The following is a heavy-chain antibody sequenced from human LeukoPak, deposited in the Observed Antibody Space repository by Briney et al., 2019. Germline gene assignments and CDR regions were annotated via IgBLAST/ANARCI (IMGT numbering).Heavy chain of an antibody. CDR2: ITPIVGRA. V-gene: IGHV1-69*04. J-gene: IGHJ6*03. D-gene: IGHD2-2*01. Sequence: ASVKVSCKASGGSFRNYAITWVRQAPGQGLEWVGRITPIVGRASYAQQFQGRVTIIADKSTATVYMELSSLRSEDTAVYYCARKGPANYYYYYMDVWGKGTSVTVSS. CDR1: GGSFRNYA. CDR3: ARKGPANYYYYYMDV.